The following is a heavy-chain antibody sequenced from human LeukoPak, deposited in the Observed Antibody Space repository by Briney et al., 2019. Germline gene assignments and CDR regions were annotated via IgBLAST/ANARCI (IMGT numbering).Heavy chain of an antibody. J-gene: IGHJ6*02. CDR3: ASLDIVVVVAATHHYGMDV. D-gene: IGHD2-15*01. CDR1: GFTFSSYS. Sequence: PGGSLRLSCAASGFTFSSYSMNWVRQAPGKGREWVSSISSSSSYIYYADSVKGRFTISRDNAKNSLYLQMNSLRAEDTAVYYCASLDIVVVVAATHHYGMDVWGQGTTVTVSS. V-gene: IGHV3-21*01. CDR2: ISSSSSYI.